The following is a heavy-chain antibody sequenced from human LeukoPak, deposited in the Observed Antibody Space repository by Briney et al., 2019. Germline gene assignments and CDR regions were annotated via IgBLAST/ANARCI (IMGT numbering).Heavy chain of an antibody. V-gene: IGHV4-34*01. Sequence: SETLSLTCAVYGGPFRGFFWSWIRQAPGKGLEWIGEISHGGSSNYNPSLKIRIPISVDTSKRQSSLRLTSVTAADTAVYYCARGIFYGGRNQYIWFDLWGQGTLVTVSS. CDR3: ARGIFYGGRNQYIWFDL. CDR1: GGPFRGFF. D-gene: IGHD4-23*01. CDR2: ISHGGSS. J-gene: IGHJ5*02.